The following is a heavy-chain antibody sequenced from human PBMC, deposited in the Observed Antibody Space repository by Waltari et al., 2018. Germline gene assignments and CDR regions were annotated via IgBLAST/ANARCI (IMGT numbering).Heavy chain of an antibody. V-gene: IGHV1-2*02. J-gene: IGHJ4*02. Sequence: QAQLVQSGAAAKTPGALVMVSCTASGYTSTGYYTHWVRQAPGQGLEWMGWINPNSGGTNYAQKFQGRVTMTRDTSISTAYMELSRLRSDDTAVYYCARGSNGGNFDYWGQGTLVTVSS. CDR3: ARGSNGGNFDY. D-gene: IGHD3-16*01. CDR2: INPNSGGT. CDR1: GYTSTGYY.